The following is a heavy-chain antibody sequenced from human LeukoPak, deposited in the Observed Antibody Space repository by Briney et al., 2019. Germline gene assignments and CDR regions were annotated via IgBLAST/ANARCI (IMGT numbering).Heavy chain of an antibody. V-gene: IGHV1-69*05. J-gene: IGHJ6*03. D-gene: IGHD5-24*01. CDR1: GGTFSSYA. CDR2: IIPIFGTA. Sequence: GASAKVSCKASGGTFSSYAISWVRQAPGQGLEWMGGIIPIFGTANYAQKFQGRVTITTDESTSTAYMELSSLRSEDTAVYYCARDLGWRWLPDSYYYYYMDVWGKGTTVTVSS. CDR3: ARDLGWRWLPDSYYYYYMDV.